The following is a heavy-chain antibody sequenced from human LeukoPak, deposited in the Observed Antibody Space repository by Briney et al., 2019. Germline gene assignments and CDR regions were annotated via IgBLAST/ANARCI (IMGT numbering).Heavy chain of an antibody. J-gene: IGHJ4*02. CDR2: INPVDSDT. Sequence: GVPLQISSQGSGYSFTSYWIGWVRPSPGKGLEWGGIINPVDSDTRYSPSFQGQVTISADKSISTAYLQWSSLKASDTAMYYCARATGHLGDYGGQGTLVTVS. D-gene: IGHD3-10*01. CDR3: ARATGHLGDY. V-gene: IGHV5-51*01. CDR1: GYSFTSYW.